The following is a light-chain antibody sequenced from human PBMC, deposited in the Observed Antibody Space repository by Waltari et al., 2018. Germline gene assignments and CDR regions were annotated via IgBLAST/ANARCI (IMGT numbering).Light chain of an antibody. CDR1: SSDIGAYNA. J-gene: IGLJ3*02. CDR3: SSKTTRDTRL. Sequence: QSALTQPASVSGSPGQSITISCTGTSSDIGAYNAGPWYQQHPGKAPKVVIYAVHNRPSGVSNRFSGSMSGNTASLTISGLQTEDEADYYCSSKTTRDTRLFGGGTKLTVL. V-gene: IGLV2-14*03. CDR2: AVH.